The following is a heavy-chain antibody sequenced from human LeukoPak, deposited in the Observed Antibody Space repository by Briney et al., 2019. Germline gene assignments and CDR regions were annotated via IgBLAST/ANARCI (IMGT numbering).Heavy chain of an antibody. CDR1: GFTFSSFW. J-gene: IGHJ4*02. CDR3: ARDHDYVWGYYRSIQDY. V-gene: IGHV3-7*01. CDR2: LKQDGSEK. Sequence: GGSLRLSCAASGFTFSSFWMSWVRQAPGKGLEWVANLKQDGSEKYYVDSVKGRFTISRDNGKNSLYLQMNSLRAEDTAVYYCARDHDYVWGYYRSIQDYWGQGTLVTVSS. D-gene: IGHD3-16*02.